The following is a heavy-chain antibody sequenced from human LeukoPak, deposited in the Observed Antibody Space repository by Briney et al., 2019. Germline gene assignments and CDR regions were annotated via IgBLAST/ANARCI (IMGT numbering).Heavy chain of an antibody. V-gene: IGHV4-34*01. CDR1: GGSFSGYY. Sequence: SETLSLTCAVYGGSFSGYYWSWIRQPPGKGLEWIGEINHSGSTNYNPSLKSRVTISVDTSKNQFSLKLSSVTAADTAVYYCARGPAYYFDYWGQGTLVTVSS. CDR3: ARGPAYYFDY. J-gene: IGHJ4*02. CDR2: INHSGST.